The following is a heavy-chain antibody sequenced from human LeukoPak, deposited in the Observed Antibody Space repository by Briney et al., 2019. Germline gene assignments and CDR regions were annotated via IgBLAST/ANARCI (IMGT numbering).Heavy chain of an antibody. Sequence: PGGSLRLSCAASGFTFSSYWMHWVRQAPGKGLVWVSRINSDGSSTTYADSVKGRFTISRDNSKNTLYLQMNSLKAEDTAVYYCAKDGINYYDSSGYSVNAFDIWGQGTMVTVSS. V-gene: IGHV3-74*01. J-gene: IGHJ3*02. CDR2: INSDGSST. CDR1: GFTFSSYW. D-gene: IGHD3-22*01. CDR3: AKDGINYYDSSGYSVNAFDI.